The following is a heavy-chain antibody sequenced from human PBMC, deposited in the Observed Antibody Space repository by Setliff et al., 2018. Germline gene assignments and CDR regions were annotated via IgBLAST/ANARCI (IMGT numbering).Heavy chain of an antibody. CDR1: GGTFRTDG. Sequence: SVKVSCKASGGTFRTDGFNWVRQAPGQGLEWMGRIIPVFGTAKYSQEFQGRVTISADECTRTAYLDLRSLRFEGTAVYYCARDTRAKYDTSGYYLSLDSWGQGTLVTAPQ. D-gene: IGHD3-22*01. J-gene: IGHJ4*02. V-gene: IGHV1-69*13. CDR2: IIPVFGTA. CDR3: ARDTRAKYDTSGYYLSLDS.